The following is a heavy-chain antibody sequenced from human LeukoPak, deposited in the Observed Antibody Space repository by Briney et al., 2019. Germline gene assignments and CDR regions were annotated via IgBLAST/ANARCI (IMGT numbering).Heavy chain of an antibody. J-gene: IGHJ4*02. Sequence: PGGSLRLSCAASGFTFSSYGMHWVRQAPGKGLEWVGVIWYDGSNKYYADSVKGRFTISRDNSKNTLYVQMNSLRAEDTAVYYCAREWLEGSYYPHFDYWGQGTLVTVSS. CDR1: GFTFSSYG. CDR2: IWYDGSNK. V-gene: IGHV3-33*01. D-gene: IGHD1-26*01. CDR3: AREWLEGSYYPHFDY.